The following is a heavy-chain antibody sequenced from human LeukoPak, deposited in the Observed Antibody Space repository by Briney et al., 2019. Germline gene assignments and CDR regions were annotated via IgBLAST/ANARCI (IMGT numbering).Heavy chain of an antibody. D-gene: IGHD5-18*01. V-gene: IGHV3-53*01. CDR3: ARDWSTALDY. J-gene: IGHJ4*02. Sequence: PGGSLRLSCAASGFTFSTYAMNWVRQAPGKGLEWVSVIYSGGATSYADSVKGRFTISRDNSKSTLYLQMNSLTAEDTAVYYCARDWSTALDYWGQGTLVTVSS. CDR1: GFTFSTYA. CDR2: IYSGGAT.